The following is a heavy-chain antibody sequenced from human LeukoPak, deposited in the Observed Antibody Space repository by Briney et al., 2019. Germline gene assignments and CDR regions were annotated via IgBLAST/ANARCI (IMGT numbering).Heavy chain of an antibody. Sequence: PSETLSLTCTVSGGSISSSSYYWSWIRQPPGKGLEWIGYIYYSGSTNYNPSLKSRVTISVDTSKNQFSLKLSSVTAADTAVYYCATHPGGYSSGWYEDAFDIWGQGTMVTVSS. CDR1: GGSISSSSYY. CDR3: ATHPGGYSSGWYEDAFDI. J-gene: IGHJ3*02. D-gene: IGHD6-19*01. V-gene: IGHV4-61*05. CDR2: IYYSGST.